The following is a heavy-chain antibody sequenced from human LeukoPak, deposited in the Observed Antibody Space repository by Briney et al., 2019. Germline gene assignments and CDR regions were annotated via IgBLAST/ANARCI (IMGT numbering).Heavy chain of an antibody. CDR2: IIPLLGVA. D-gene: IGHD5-12*01. CDR3: ARDDADSAYAAGDF. J-gene: IGHJ4*02. CDR1: GGTFTSYT. V-gene: IGHV1-69*04. Sequence: SVKVSCKAYGGTFTSYTFSWVRQAPGHGLEWMGRIIPLLGVANYAQKFQDRVTIFAEKSTSTVYMQLSSLRSEDTAIYYCARDDADSAYAAGDFWGQGTLVTVSS.